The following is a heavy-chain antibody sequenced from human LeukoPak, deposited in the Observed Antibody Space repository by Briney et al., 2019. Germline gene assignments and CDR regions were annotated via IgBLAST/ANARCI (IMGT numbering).Heavy chain of an antibody. CDR3: ARDPSTYEEQLAFDY. CDR1: GYTFTDHY. J-gene: IGHJ4*02. Sequence: ASVKVSCKASGYTFTDHYMHWVRQAPGQGLEWMGWINPNSGGTNYAQKFQGRVTMTRDTSINTAYMELSRLRSDDTAVYYCARDPSTYEEQLAFDYWGQGTLVTVSS. CDR2: INPNSGGT. D-gene: IGHD3-3*01. V-gene: IGHV1-2*02.